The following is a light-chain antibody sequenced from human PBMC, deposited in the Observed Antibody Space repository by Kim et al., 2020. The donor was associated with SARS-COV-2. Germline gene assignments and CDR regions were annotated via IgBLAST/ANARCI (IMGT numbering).Light chain of an antibody. CDR2: RDN. CDR1: SNNVGNQG. CDR3: SAWDSSLSAWV. Sequence: RQTATLTCTGNSNNVGNQGAAWLHQHQGHPPKLLSYRDNNRPSGISERLSASRSGNTASLTITGLQPEDEADYYCSAWDSSLSAWVFGGGTQLTVL. J-gene: IGLJ3*02. V-gene: IGLV10-54*01.